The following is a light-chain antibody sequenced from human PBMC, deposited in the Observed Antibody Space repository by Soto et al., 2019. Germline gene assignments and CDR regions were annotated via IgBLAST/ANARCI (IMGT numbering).Light chain of an antibody. CDR1: SSDVGNYNY. V-gene: IGLV2-11*01. CDR3: CSYAGNSYV. Sequence: QSVLTQPRSVSGSPGQSVTISCTGTSSDVGNYNYVTWYQQHPGKAPKFLIYDVSKRPSGVPDRFSGSKSGNTASLAISVLQAEDEADYYCCSYAGNSYVFGTGTKLTVL. CDR2: DVS. J-gene: IGLJ1*01.